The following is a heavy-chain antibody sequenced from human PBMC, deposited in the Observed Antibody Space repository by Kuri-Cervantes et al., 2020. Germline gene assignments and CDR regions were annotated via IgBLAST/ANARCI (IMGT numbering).Heavy chain of an antibody. J-gene: IGHJ3*02. CDR3: ARYNGAMGAFDI. D-gene: IGHD2-8*01. CDR2: IAYDGSIK. V-gene: IGHV3-33*05. Sequence: GESLKISCAASGFDFSFRGYGMHWVRQTPGKGPEWVSLIAYDGSIKDYLASVKGRFTISRDNSRNMAYLQIYSLRADDTAVYFCARYNGAMGAFDIWGQGTMVTVSS. CDR1: GFDFSFRGYG.